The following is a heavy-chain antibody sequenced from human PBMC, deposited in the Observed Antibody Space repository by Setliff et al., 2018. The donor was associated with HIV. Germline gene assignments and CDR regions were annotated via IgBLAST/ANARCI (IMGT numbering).Heavy chain of an antibody. V-gene: IGHV4-39*07. CDR2: TYYSGST. Sequence: SETLSLTCTVSGYSISSSSYYWDWIRQPPGKGLEWIGSTYYSGSTYYNPSLKSRVTISVDTSKNQFSLKLSSVTAADTAVYYCVRLETYYYDSSGSTGWYFDLWGRGTLVTVSS. D-gene: IGHD3-22*01. CDR1: GYSISSSSYY. J-gene: IGHJ2*01. CDR3: VRLETYYYDSSGSTGWYFDL.